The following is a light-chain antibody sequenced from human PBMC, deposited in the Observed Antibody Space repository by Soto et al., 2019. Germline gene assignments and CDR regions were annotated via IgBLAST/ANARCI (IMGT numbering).Light chain of an antibody. CDR1: SSNIGSKE. CDR3: GAWDDSLSGVV. J-gene: IGLJ2*01. V-gene: IGLV1-51*01. Sequence: QSVLTQPPSVSAAPGQRVTISCSGSSSNIGSKEVSCYQQFPGTAPQVLIYDNNKRPSGIPDRFSGSKSGTSATLGITGLQTGDEADYYCGAWDDSLSGVVFGGGTKVTVL. CDR2: DNN.